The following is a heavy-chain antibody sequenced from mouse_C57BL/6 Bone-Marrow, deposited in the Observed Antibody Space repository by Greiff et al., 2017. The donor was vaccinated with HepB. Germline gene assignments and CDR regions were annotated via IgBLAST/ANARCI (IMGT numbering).Heavy chain of an antibody. CDR2: IDPANGNT. Sequence: VQLQQSVAELVRPGASVKLSCTASGFNIKNTYMHWVKQRPEQGLEWIGRIDPANGNTKYAPKFQGKATITADTYSNTAYLQLSSLTSEDTAIYYCARNGITTVVTPYWYFDVWGTGTTVTVSS. CDR3: ARNGITTVVTPYWYFDV. J-gene: IGHJ1*03. D-gene: IGHD1-1*01. CDR1: GFNIKNTY. V-gene: IGHV14-3*01.